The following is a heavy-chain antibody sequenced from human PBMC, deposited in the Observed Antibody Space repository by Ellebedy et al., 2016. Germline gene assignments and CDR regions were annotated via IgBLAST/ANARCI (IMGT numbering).Heavy chain of an antibody. Sequence: SVKVSXKASGGTFSSYAISWVRQAPGQGLEWMGGIIPIFGTANYAQKFQGRVTITADESTSTAYMELSSLRSEDTAVYYCARVPGYNWNDAPYAFDIWGQGTMVTVSS. D-gene: IGHD1-1*01. J-gene: IGHJ3*02. V-gene: IGHV1-69*13. CDR2: IIPIFGTA. CDR3: ARVPGYNWNDAPYAFDI. CDR1: GGTFSSYA.